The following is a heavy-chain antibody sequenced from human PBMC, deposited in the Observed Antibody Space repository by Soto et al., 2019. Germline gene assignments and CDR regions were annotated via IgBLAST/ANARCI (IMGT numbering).Heavy chain of an antibody. V-gene: IGHV4-31*03. D-gene: IGHD2-15*01. Sequence: QVQLQESGPGLVKPSQTLSLTCTVSGCSISSGGYYWSWLRQHPGKGLEWIGYIYHSGTTYYNPSLKSRVTISVDTSKNQFSLKLTSVTAADKAVYYCARGRGNKLLGGFDPWGQGTLVTVSS. CDR2: IYHSGTT. J-gene: IGHJ5*02. CDR1: GCSISSGGYY. CDR3: ARGRGNKLLGGFDP.